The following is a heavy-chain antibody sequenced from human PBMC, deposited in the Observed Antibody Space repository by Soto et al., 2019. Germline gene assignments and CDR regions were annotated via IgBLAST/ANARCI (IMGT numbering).Heavy chain of an antibody. Sequence: EVQLVESGGGLIQPGGSLRLSCAASGFTVSHNYMSWVRQAPGEGLEWVSVIYSASSTYYADSVKGRFTISRDNSKNTLYLQMNXLXAXXTAXXXXXXXXXXXGMDVWGQGTTVTVSS. V-gene: IGHV3-53*01. J-gene: IGHJ6*02. CDR1: GFTVSHNY. CDR3: XXXXXXXGMDV. CDR2: IYSASST.